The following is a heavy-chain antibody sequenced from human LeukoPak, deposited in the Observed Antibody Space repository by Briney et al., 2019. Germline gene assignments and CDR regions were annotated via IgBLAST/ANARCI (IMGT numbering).Heavy chain of an antibody. J-gene: IGHJ4*02. CDR1: GGSISSSSYY. V-gene: IGHV4-39*01. Sequence: PSETLSLTCTVSGGSISSSSYYWGWIRQPPGKGLEWIGSIYYSGSTYYNPSLKSRVTISVDTSKNQFSLKLSSVTAADTAVYYCARLISPFDVDGLFDYWGQGTLVTVSS. CDR2: IYYSGST. D-gene: IGHD3-16*01. CDR3: ARLISPFDVDGLFDY.